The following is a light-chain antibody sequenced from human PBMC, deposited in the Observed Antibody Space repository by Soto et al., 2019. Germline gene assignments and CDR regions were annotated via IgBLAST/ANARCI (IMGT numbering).Light chain of an antibody. J-gene: IGKJ4*01. CDR2: HAS. Sequence: ETVLTQSPATLSLSPGETATLSCRASESVDIYLAWYQQKPGQAPRLLIYHASNRATGIPARFSGSGSGTDFTLTLSSLEPEDSAVYYCQQRRNWTPLTFGGGTRVEI. CDR3: QQRRNWTPLT. CDR1: ESVDIY. V-gene: IGKV3-11*01.